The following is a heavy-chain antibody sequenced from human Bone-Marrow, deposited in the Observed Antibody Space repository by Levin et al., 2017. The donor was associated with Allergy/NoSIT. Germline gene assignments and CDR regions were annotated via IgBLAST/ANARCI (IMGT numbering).Heavy chain of an antibody. CDR2: IKSKTDGGTT. J-gene: IGHJ6*02. CDR1: GFTFSNAW. D-gene: IGHD3-9*01. V-gene: IGHV3-15*07. CDR3: TTVYDILTGYYKEGYYYYGMDV. Sequence: GESLKISCAASGFTFSNAWMNWVRQAPGKGLEWVGRIKSKTDGGTTDYAAPVKGRFTISRDDSKNTLYLQMNSLKTEDTAAYYCTTVYDILTGYYKEGYYYYGMDVWGQGTTVTVSS.